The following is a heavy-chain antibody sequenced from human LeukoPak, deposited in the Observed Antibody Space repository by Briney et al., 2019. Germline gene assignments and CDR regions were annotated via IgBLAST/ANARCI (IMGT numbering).Heavy chain of an antibody. D-gene: IGHD3-10*02. CDR2: ISSSGSTI. CDR1: GFSVSSNY. J-gene: IGHJ6*04. V-gene: IGHV3-48*03. CDR3: AELGITMIGGV. Sequence: GGSLRLSCAASGFSVSSNYMNWVRQAPGKELEWVSYISSSGSTIYYADSVKGRFTISRDNAKNSLYLQMNSLRAEDTAVYYCAELGITMIGGVWGKGTTVTISS.